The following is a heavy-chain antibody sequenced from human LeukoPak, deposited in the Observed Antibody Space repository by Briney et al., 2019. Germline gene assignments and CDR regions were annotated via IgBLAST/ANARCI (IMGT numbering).Heavy chain of an antibody. D-gene: IGHD5-24*01. J-gene: IGHJ4*02. CDR1: GGSVSSGSYY. CDR3: ARKGATTYYFEY. V-gene: IGHV4-61*01. CDR2: IYYSGST. Sequence: SETLSLTCTVSGGSVSSGSYYWSWIRQLPGKGLEWIGYIYYSGSTYYNPSLKSRVTISVDTSKNQFSLNLSSVTAADTAVYYCARKGATTYYFEYWGQGTLVTVSS.